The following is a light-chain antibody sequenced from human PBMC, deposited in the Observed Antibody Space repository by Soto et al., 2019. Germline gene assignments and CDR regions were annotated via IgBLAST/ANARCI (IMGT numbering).Light chain of an antibody. CDR1: SSDVGGYNY. Sequence: SVLTQPASVSGYPGQSITISCTGTSSDVGGYNYVSWYQQHPGKAPKLMIYEVSNRPSGVSNRFSGSKSGNTASLTISGLQTEDEADYYCSSYTSSSTLVVFGGGTKVTVL. J-gene: IGLJ2*01. CDR2: EVS. V-gene: IGLV2-14*01. CDR3: SSYTSSSTLVV.